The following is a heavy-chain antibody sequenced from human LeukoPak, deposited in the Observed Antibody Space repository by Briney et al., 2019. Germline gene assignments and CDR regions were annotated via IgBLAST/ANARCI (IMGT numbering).Heavy chain of an antibody. CDR1: GYTFTGYY. J-gene: IGHJ4*02. CDR2: INPNSGGT. CDR3: ARDRHSGYDSDGY. Sequence: ASVKVSCKASGYTFTGYYMHWVRQAPGQGLEWMGWINPNSGGTNYAQKFQGRVTMTRDTSISTAYMELSRLRSDDTAVYYCARDRHSGYDSDGYWGQGTLVTVSS. V-gene: IGHV1-2*02. D-gene: IGHD5-12*01.